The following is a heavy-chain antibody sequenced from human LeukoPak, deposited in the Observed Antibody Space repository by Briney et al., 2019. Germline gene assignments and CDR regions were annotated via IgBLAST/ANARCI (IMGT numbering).Heavy chain of an antibody. CDR3: ARDRGYDSSGYYREYFQH. Sequence: ASVKVSCKASGYTFTSYDINWVRQAPGQGLEWMGWISAYNGNTNYAQKLQGRVTMTTDTSTSTAYMELRSLRSDDTAVYYCARDRGYDSSGYYREYFQHWGQGTLVTVSS. V-gene: IGHV1-18*01. D-gene: IGHD3-22*01. CDR2: ISAYNGNT. J-gene: IGHJ1*01. CDR1: GYTFTSYD.